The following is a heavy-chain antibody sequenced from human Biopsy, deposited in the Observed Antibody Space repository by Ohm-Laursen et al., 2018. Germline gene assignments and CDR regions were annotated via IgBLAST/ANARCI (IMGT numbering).Heavy chain of an antibody. CDR3: ARDRMTDVFGGPTRTDVFDS. Sequence: VSVKVSCKASGYTFNDYYIHWVRQSPGQGLEWMGWVNPNSGATNSAEKFRGRVTLTRDTSISAVYIELRRLKSDDAAVYFCARDRMTDVFGGPTRTDVFDSWGQGTPVTVSS. CDR1: GYTFNDYY. D-gene: IGHD3-10*01. J-gene: IGHJ4*02. CDR2: VNPNSGAT. V-gene: IGHV1-2*02.